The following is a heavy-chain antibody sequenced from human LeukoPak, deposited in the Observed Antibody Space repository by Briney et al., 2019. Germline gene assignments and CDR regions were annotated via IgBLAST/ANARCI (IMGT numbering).Heavy chain of an antibody. Sequence: RPGGSLRLSCAASGFTFSSYWMSWVRQAPGKGLEWVANIKQDGSEKYYVDSVKGRFTISRDNSKNTLYLQMNSLRAEDTAVYYCARERQYSSMFVDYWGQGTLVTVSS. D-gene: IGHD6-13*01. J-gene: IGHJ4*02. CDR3: ARERQYSSMFVDY. CDR2: IKQDGSEK. V-gene: IGHV3-7*01. CDR1: GFTFSSYW.